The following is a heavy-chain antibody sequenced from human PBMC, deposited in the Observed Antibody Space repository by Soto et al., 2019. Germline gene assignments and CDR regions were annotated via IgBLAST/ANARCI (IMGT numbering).Heavy chain of an antibody. J-gene: IGHJ3*01. V-gene: IGHV3-9*01. D-gene: IGHD6-19*01. CDR3: AKDIAVAGDDAFDA. CDR2: ISWNGGTI. Sequence: PGGSLRLSCATAGFTFDDYGMHWVRQAPGKGLEWVSGISWNGGTIGYADSVKGRFTIYRDNGRNSLSLQMNSLRPEDTALYYCAKDIAVAGDDAFDAWGQGTMVTVSS. CDR1: GFTFDDYG.